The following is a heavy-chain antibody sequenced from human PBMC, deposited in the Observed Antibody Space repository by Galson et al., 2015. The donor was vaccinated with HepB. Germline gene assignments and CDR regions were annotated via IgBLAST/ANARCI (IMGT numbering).Heavy chain of an antibody. CDR3: AKMVYAHRHYGMDV. D-gene: IGHD2-8*01. V-gene: IGHV3-30*18. J-gene: IGHJ6*02. CDR2: ISYDGSNK. CDR1: GFTFSSYG. Sequence: SLRLSCAASGFTFSSYGMHWVRQAPGKGLEWVAVISYDGSNKYYADSVKGRFTISRDNSKNTLYLQMNSLRAEDTAVYYCAKMVYAHRHYGMDVWGQGTTVTVSS.